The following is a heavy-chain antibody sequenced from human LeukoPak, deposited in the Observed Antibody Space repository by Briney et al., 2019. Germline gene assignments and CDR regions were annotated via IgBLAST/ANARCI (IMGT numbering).Heavy chain of an antibody. Sequence: SVKVSCKASRGTFSSYAISWVRQAPGQGLEWMGRIIPILGIANYAQKFQGRVTITADKSTSTAYMELSSLRSEDTAVYYCAREGAVASPAEYFQHWGQGTLVTVSS. CDR1: RGTFSSYA. V-gene: IGHV1-69*04. D-gene: IGHD6-19*01. CDR3: AREGAVASPAEYFQH. CDR2: IIPILGIA. J-gene: IGHJ1*01.